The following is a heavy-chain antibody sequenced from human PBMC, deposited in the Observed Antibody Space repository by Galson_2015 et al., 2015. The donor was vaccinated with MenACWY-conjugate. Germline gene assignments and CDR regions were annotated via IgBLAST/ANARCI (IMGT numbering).Heavy chain of an antibody. J-gene: IGHJ4*02. V-gene: IGHV3-23*01. CDR1: GFTFSSYA. Sequence: SLRLSCAASGFTFSSYAMSWVRQAPGKGLEWISAISGSGGSTYYADSVKGRFTISRDNPKNTLYLQMNSLRAEDTAVYYCAKAGLGELSLFDYWGQGTLVTVSS. CDR2: ISGSGGST. D-gene: IGHD3-16*02. CDR3: AKAGLGELSLFDY.